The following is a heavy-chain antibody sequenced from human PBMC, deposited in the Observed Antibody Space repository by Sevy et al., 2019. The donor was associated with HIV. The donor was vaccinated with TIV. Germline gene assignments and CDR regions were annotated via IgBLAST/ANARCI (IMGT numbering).Heavy chain of an antibody. CDR3: AGENTWGRGYS. D-gene: IGHD3-16*01. CDR2: IYYNGHI. CDR1: GGSITSLH. Sequence: SETLSLTCTVSGGSITSLHWNWIRQPPGKGLEWIANIYYNGHINYNPSLKSRVTLSLDTYKNQFSLRLSSVTAADTAMYYCAGENTWGRGYSWGQGTLVTVSS. V-gene: IGHV4-59*08. J-gene: IGHJ4*02.